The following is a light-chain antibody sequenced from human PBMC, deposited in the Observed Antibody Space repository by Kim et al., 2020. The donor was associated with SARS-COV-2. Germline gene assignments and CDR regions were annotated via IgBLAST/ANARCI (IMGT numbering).Light chain of an antibody. J-gene: IGLJ3*02. CDR1: NNDVGNQG. V-gene: IGLV10-54*04. Sequence: HPSTLTCTRNNNDVGNQGAAWLQQHRGHPPKLLSYRNNNRPSGISERFSASRSGNTASLTIAGLQPEDEADYYCSSYDGSLNGWVFGGGTQLTVL. CDR3: SSYDGSLNGWV. CDR2: RNN.